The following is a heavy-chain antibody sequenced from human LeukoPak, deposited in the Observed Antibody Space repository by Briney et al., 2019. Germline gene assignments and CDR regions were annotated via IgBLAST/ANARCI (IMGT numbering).Heavy chain of an antibody. CDR2: INPMGGIT. J-gene: IGHJ5*02. CDR1: GYTFTNYY. CDR3: ARDSTVTTFRGCVDP. D-gene: IGHD4-17*01. V-gene: IGHV1-46*04. Sequence: ASVKVSCKASGYTFTNYYVDWVRQAPGQGLEWMGVINPMGGITNYAQKLQGRVTMTRDRSTSTVYMKRSRLRTEVAPVCYCARDSTVTTFRGCVDPWGQGTLVTVSS.